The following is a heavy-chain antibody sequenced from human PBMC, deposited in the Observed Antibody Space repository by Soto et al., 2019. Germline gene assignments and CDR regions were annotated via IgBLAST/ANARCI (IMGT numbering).Heavy chain of an antibody. J-gene: IGHJ4*02. CDR2: ISAHNGDT. Sequence: ASVKVSCKASGYSFATYGFSWVRQAPGQGLECVGWISAHNGDTHYSQKFQGRVTLTTDTSTNTGYMELRSLTSDDTAVYFCATEPIYYNDGSGYYPLGHWGQGTLVTSPQ. CDR1: GYSFATYG. V-gene: IGHV1-18*04. D-gene: IGHD3-22*01. CDR3: ATEPIYYNDGSGYYPLGH.